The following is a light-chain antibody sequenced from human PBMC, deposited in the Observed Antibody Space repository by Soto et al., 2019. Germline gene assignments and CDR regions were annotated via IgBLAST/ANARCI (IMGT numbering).Light chain of an antibody. CDR2: GAS. CDR3: QQCHRYLT. Sequence: DIQMTQSPSTLSASLGDRVTITCRASQSISSWLAWYQQKPGKAPKLLISGASSLQSGVPSRFSGSASGTEFTLTISSLQPDDIATYYCQQCHRYLTFGQGTKVDI. V-gene: IGKV1-5*01. J-gene: IGKJ1*01. CDR1: QSISSW.